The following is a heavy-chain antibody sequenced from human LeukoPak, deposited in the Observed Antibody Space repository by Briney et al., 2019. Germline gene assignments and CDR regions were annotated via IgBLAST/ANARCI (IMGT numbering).Heavy chain of an antibody. D-gene: IGHD5-24*01. Sequence: PSETLSLTCAVYGGSFSGYYWSRIRQPPGKGLEWIGEINPRGSTNYNPSLKSRVTLSADTSKNQFSLTLNSVTAADTAVYYCARRRLGYYFDYWGQGTLVTVSS. CDR2: INPRGST. J-gene: IGHJ4*02. CDR1: GGSFSGYY. V-gene: IGHV4-34*01. CDR3: ARRRLGYYFDY.